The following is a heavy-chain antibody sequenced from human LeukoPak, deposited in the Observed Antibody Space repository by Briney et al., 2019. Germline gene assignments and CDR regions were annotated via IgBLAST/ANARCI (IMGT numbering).Heavy chain of an antibody. CDR2: IWYDGSNK. J-gene: IGHJ3*02. Sequence: GGSLRLSCAASGFTLSSYGMHWVRQAPGKGLEWVAVIWYDGSNKYYADSVKGRFTISRDNSKNTLYLQMNSLRAEDTAVYYCARLTGYGAFDIWGQGTMVTVSS. CDR1: GFTLSSYG. V-gene: IGHV3-33*01. D-gene: IGHD1-20*01. CDR3: ARLTGYGAFDI.